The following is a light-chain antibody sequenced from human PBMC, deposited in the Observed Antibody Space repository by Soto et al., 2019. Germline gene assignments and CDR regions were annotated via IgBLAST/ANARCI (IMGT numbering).Light chain of an antibody. CDR1: QSVSKY. J-gene: IGKJ1*01. CDR2: GAS. Sequence: EIVLTQSPGTLSLSPGERATLSCRASQSVSKYLAWYQQKPGQAPRVLIYGASSRATGIPDRFSGSGSGTDFTLTFSRLEPEDFAVYYCQHYGSSPWTFGQGTKVEIK. CDR3: QHYGSSPWT. V-gene: IGKV3-20*01.